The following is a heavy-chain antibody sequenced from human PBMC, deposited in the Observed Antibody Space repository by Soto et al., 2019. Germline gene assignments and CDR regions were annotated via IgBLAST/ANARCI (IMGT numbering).Heavy chain of an antibody. CDR1: GFTFSSYG. Sequence: GGSLRLSCAASGFTFSSYGMHWVRQAPGKGLEWVAVIWYDGSNKYYADSVKGRFTISRDNSKNTLYLQMNSLRAEDTAVYYCASDARSCRSASWYYYYYYGMDVSRQGTTVSVSS. CDR2: IWYDGSNK. D-gene: IGHD2-2*01. V-gene: IGHV3-33*01. J-gene: IGHJ6*02. CDR3: ASDARSCRSASWYYYYYYGMDV.